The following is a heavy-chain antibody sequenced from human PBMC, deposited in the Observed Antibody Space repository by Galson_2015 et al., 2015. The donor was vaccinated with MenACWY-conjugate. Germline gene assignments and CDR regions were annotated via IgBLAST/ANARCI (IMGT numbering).Heavy chain of an antibody. V-gene: IGHV3-11*06. Sequence: SLRLSCAASGFTFSDYYMSWIRQAPGKGLEWVSFISSSSSYSLYADSVKGRFTISRDNAKNSLYLQMSSLRAEDTAVYYCARASREVDYWGQGTLVPVSS. D-gene: IGHD3-10*01. CDR2: ISSSSSYS. J-gene: IGHJ4*02. CDR1: GFTFSDYY. CDR3: ARASREVDY.